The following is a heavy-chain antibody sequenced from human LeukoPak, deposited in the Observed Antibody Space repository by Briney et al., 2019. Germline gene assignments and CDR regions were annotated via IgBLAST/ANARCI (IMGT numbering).Heavy chain of an antibody. D-gene: IGHD2-15*01. V-gene: IGHV3-23*01. J-gene: IGHJ1*01. Sequence: GGSLRLSCAASGFTFSSYAMSWVRQAPGKGLEWVSAISGSGGSTYYADSVKGRFTISRDNSKNTLYLQMNSLRAEDTAVYYCAKVRDCSGGSCYYPEYFQHWGQGTLVTVSS. CDR3: AKVRDCSGGSCYYPEYFQH. CDR2: ISGSGGST. CDR1: GFTFSSYA.